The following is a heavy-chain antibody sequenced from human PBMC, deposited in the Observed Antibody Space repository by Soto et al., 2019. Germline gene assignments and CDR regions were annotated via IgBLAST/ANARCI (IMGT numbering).Heavy chain of an antibody. J-gene: IGHJ6*02. CDR2: TYYRSKWFN. CDR3: ARDRWDLSRYYYYGMDV. CDR1: GDSVSSNSAG. Sequence: SQTLSLTCAISGDSVSSNSAGWNWIRQSPARGLEWLGRTYYRSKWFNDYAVSVKGRITINPDTSKNQFSLQLNSVTPEDTAVYYCARDRWDLSRYYYYGMDVWGQGTTVTSP. D-gene: IGHD1-26*01. V-gene: IGHV6-1*01.